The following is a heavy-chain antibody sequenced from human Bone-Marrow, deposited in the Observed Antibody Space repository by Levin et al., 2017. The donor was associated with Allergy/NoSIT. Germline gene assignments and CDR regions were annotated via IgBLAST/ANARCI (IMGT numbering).Heavy chain of an antibody. CDR3: ARDRSYGEGFDM. CDR1: GYTFTGYY. CDR2: IGPNSGAT. D-gene: IGHD4/OR15-4a*01. Sequence: ASVKISCKASGYTFTGYYIHWVRQAPGQGLEWMGWIGPNSGATNYAQKLQGRVTMARDTSISTSYMELSGLRSDDTAVYYCARDRSYGEGFDMWGPGTMVTVSS. J-gene: IGHJ3*02. V-gene: IGHV1-2*02.